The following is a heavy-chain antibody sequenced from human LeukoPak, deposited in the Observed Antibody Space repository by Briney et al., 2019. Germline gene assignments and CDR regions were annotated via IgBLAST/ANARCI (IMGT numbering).Heavy chain of an antibody. CDR2: IYHSGST. CDR1: GGSISSYY. V-gene: IGHV4-59*12. CDR3: ARGHYDFWSGYYGPPDY. Sequence: SETLSLTCTVSGGSISSYYWSWIRQPPGKGLEWIGYIYHSGSTYYNPSLKSRVTISVGRSKNQFSLKLSSVTAADTAVYYCARGHYDFWSGYYGPPDYWGQGTLVTVSS. J-gene: IGHJ4*02. D-gene: IGHD3-3*01.